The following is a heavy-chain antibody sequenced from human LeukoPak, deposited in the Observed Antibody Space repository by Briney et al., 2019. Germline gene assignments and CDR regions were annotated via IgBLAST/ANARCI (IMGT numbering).Heavy chain of an antibody. CDR1: GGSISSYY. D-gene: IGHD2-15*01. CDR3: ARGTTHNWFDP. J-gene: IGHJ5*02. CDR2: IYYSGST. V-gene: IGHV4-59*12. Sequence: SETLSLTCTVSGGSISSYYWSWIRQPPGKGLECIGYIYYSGSTNYNPSLKSRVTISVDTSKNQFSLKLSSVTAADTAVYYCARGTTHNWFDPWGQGTLVTVSS.